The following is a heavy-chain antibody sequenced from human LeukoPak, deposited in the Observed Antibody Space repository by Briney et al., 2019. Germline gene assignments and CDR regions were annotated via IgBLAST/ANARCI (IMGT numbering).Heavy chain of an antibody. D-gene: IGHD1-26*01. J-gene: IGHJ4*02. CDR2: IRSEGINK. CDR3: AREVDGGSYNPDY. Sequence: PGGSLRLSCAASGFTFNTNDMHWVRQAPGQGLEWVAFIRSEGINKYYADSVKGRFTISRDNSKNTLYLQMNSLRAEDTAVYYCAREVDGGSYNPDYWGQGTLVTVSS. CDR1: GFTFNTND. V-gene: IGHV3-30*02.